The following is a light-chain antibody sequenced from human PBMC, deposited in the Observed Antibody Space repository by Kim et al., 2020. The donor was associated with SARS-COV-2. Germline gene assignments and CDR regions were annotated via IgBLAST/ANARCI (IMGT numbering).Light chain of an antibody. V-gene: IGKV1-27*01. CDR1: QGIINY. Sequence: SVGYRVTITCRASQGIINYLAWYQQKPGKIPKLLIYAASTLLSGVPSRFSGSGSGTDFTLTITTLQPEDVAIYYCQNYNIAPRWTFGQGTKVDIK. J-gene: IGKJ1*01. CDR2: AAS. CDR3: QNYNIAPRWT.